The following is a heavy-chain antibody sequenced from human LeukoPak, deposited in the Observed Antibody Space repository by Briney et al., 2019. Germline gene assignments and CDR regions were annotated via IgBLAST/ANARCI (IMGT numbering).Heavy chain of an antibody. CDR3: ARGEITGTPVYY. V-gene: IGHV5-51*01. CDR2: IYPGDSDT. D-gene: IGHD1-7*01. CDR1: GHRFTNYW. J-gene: IGHJ4*02. Sequence: GESLKISCKGSGHRFTNYWIGWVRQMPGRGLECMGIIYPGDSDTRYSPSFQGQVTISADKSINTAYLQWSSLKASDTAMYYCARGEITGTPVYYWGQGTLVTVSS.